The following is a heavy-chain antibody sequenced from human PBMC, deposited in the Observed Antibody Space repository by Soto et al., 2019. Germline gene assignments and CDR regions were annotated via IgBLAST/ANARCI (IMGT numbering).Heavy chain of an antibody. Sequence: QVQLVESGGGVVQPGRSLRLSCAASGFTFSSYAMHWVRQAPGKGLEWVAVISYDGSNKYYADSVKGRFTISRDNSKNTLYLQMNSLRAEDTAVYYCARASAPRDALVFWGQGTLVTVSS. CDR1: GFTFSSYA. V-gene: IGHV3-30-3*01. D-gene: IGHD2-2*01. CDR2: ISYDGSNK. J-gene: IGHJ4*02. CDR3: ARASAPRDALVF.